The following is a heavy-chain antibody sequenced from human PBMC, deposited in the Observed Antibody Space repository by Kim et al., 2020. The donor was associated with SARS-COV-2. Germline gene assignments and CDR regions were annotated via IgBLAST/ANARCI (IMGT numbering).Heavy chain of an antibody. Sequence: ASVKVSCKASGYTFTTYAMHWVRQAPGQRLEWMGWINAGNGNTKYSQKFQGRVTITRDTSASTSYMELSSLRSEDTALYYCAREWGGIAAVGPRDFDYWGQGTLVTVSS. CDR3: AREWGGIAAVGPRDFDY. J-gene: IGHJ4*02. D-gene: IGHD6-13*01. CDR2: INAGNGNT. V-gene: IGHV1-3*01. CDR1: GYTFTTYA.